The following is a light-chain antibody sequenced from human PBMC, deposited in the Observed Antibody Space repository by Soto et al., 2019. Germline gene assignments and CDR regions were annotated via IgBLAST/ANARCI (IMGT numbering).Light chain of an antibody. CDR2: GVT. Sequence: QSALTQPASVSGSPGQSITISCTGTRSDIGSYNNVAWYQKHPGKAPRVMIFGVTKRPSGISNRFFGSKSGSTASLTISGLQAEDEADYFCQSYDSRLSGSVFGTGTKVTVL. J-gene: IGLJ1*01. CDR3: QSYDSRLSGSV. CDR1: RSDIGSYNN. V-gene: IGLV2-23*02.